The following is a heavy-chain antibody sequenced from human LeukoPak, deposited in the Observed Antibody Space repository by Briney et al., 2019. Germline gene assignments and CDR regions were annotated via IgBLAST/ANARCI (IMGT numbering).Heavy chain of an antibody. CDR3: AYGGFFFNY. J-gene: IGHJ4*02. Sequence: PGGSLRLSCAASGFTFNRHWMSWVRQAPGKGLEWVASINQDGSQKYYVDSVKGRFTISRDNAKNSLYLQMSSLRAEDTAVYYCAYGGFFFNYWGQGTLVTVSS. CDR1: GFTFNRHW. D-gene: IGHD4-23*01. V-gene: IGHV3-7*01. CDR2: INQDGSQK.